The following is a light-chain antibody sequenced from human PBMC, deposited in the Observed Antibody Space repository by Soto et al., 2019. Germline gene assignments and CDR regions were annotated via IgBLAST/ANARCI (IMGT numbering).Light chain of an antibody. Sequence: QPVLTQPPSVSGPPGQRVTISCTGSSSNIGAGYDVHWYQQLPGTAPKLLIYGNSNRPSGVPDRFSGSKSGTSASLAITGLQAEDEADYYCQSYDSSLSGWVFGGGTKVTVL. CDR2: GNS. J-gene: IGLJ3*02. CDR3: QSYDSSLSGWV. V-gene: IGLV1-40*01. CDR1: SSNIGAGYD.